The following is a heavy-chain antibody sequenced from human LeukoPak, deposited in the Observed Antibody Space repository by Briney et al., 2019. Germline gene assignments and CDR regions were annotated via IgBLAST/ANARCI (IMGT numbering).Heavy chain of an antibody. CDR2: IYYSGST. CDR3: ARDGPYYYDSSGYPLDY. J-gene: IGHJ4*02. Sequence: SETLSLTCTVSGGSISSYYWGWIRQPPGKGLEWIGSIYYSGSTYYNPSLKSRVTISVDTSKNQFSLKLSSVTAADTAVYYCARDGPYYYDSSGYPLDYWGQGTLVTVSS. CDR1: GGSISSYY. V-gene: IGHV4-39*07. D-gene: IGHD3-22*01.